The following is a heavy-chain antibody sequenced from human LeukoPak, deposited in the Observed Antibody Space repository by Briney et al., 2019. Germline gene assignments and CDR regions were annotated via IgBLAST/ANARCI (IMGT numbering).Heavy chain of an antibody. D-gene: IGHD5-24*01. CDR3: TSTIDGYTYFDY. CDR2: IRTKADSYAT. V-gene: IGHV3-73*01. J-gene: IGHJ4*02. Sequence: GGSLRLSCAASGLTFSGSAVHWVRQASGKGLEWVGRIRTKADSYATAYAASLKGRFTISRDDSKNTAYLQMNSPKTEDTAVYYCTSTIDGYTYFDYWGQGTPVTVSS. CDR1: GLTFSGSA.